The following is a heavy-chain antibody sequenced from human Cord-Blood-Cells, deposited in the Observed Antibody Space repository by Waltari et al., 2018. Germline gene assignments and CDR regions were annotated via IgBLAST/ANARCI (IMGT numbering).Heavy chain of an antibody. D-gene: IGHD3-3*01. CDR3: ARDRNRAFWSGYYAFDI. V-gene: IGHV1-2*04. CDR2: INPNSGGT. J-gene: IGHJ3*02. CDR1: GYPFTGYY. Sequence: QVQLVQSGAEVKKPGASVKVSCKASGYPFTGYYMPWVRQAPGQGLEWMGWINPNSGGTNYAQKFQGWVTMTRDTSISTAYMELSRLRSDDTAVYYCARDRNRAFWSGYYAFDIWGQGTMVTVSS.